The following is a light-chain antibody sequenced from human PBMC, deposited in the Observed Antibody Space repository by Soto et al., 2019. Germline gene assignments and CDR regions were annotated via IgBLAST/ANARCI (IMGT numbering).Light chain of an antibody. J-gene: IGLJ3*02. Sequence: QSALTQPPSASGSPGQSVTISCTGTKSDIGVYDFVSWYQHHPGKAPRLIIYEVVQRPSGVPDRFSGSKSGNTASLTVSGLQAADEADYYCSSYTPTTWVFGGGTKLTVL. V-gene: IGLV2-8*01. CDR2: EVV. CDR1: KSDIGVYDF. CDR3: SSYTPTTWV.